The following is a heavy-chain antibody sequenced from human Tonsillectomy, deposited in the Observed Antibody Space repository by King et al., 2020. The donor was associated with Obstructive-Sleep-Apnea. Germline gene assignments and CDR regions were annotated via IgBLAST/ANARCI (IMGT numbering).Heavy chain of an antibody. V-gene: IGHV4-39*07. D-gene: IGHD3-10*01. CDR2: IYYTGST. J-gene: IGHJ4*02. Sequence: LQLQESGPGLVKPSETLSLTCTVSGGSISSSSYYWGWIRQPPGKGLEWIGSIYYTGSTYYDPSLNSRVTISVDTSRNQFSLKLTSVTAADTAVYYCARDAFITMVRGALNEWGQGTLVTVSS. CDR3: ARDAFITMVRGALNE. CDR1: GGSISSSSYY.